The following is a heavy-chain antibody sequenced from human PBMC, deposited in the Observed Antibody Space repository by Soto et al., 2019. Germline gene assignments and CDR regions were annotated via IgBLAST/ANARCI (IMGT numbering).Heavy chain of an antibody. D-gene: IGHD3-10*01. CDR3: ARDRGGSITMHVLEARPDDAFDI. V-gene: IGHV1-69*13. CDR2: IIPIFGTA. CDR1: GGTFSSYA. J-gene: IGHJ3*02. Sequence: GALVKVSCKASGGTFSSYAISCVRQAPGQGLEWMGGIIPIFGTANYAQKFQGRVTITADDSTSTAYMELSSLRSEDTAVYYCARDRGGSITMHVLEARPDDAFDIWGQGTMVTVSS.